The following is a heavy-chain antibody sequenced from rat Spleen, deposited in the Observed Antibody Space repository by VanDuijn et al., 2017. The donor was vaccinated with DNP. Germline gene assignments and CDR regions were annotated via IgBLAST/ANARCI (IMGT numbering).Heavy chain of an antibody. Sequence: EVQLVETGGGLVQPGRSLKLSCAASGFTFSDYYMAWVRQAPTKGLEWVAYISYDGGSTYYGDSVKGRFTISRDNAKSTLYLQRDSLRSEDTATYYCARVWPYYFDYWGQGVLVTVSS. CDR2: ISYDGGST. V-gene: IGHV5-20*01. CDR1: GFTFSDYY. J-gene: IGHJ2*01. CDR3: ARVWPYYFDY.